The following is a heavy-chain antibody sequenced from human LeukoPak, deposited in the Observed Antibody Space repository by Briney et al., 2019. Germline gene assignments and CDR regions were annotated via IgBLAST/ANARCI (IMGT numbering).Heavy chain of an antibody. CDR1: GFTFSNYG. Sequence: GGSLRLSCAASGFTFSNYGMSWVRQAPGKGLEWVSGISGSGGSTYYADSVKGRFTISRDNSKNTLYLQMNSLRAEDTAVYYCAKEGLDSSSWWDYWGQGTLVTVSS. CDR2: ISGSGGST. D-gene: IGHD6-13*01. CDR3: AKEGLDSSSWWDY. V-gene: IGHV3-23*01. J-gene: IGHJ4*02.